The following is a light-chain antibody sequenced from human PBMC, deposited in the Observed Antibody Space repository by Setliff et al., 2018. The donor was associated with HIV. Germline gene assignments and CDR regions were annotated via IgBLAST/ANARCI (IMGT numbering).Light chain of an antibody. Sequence: QSALAQPASVSGSPGQAITISCSGTSSDVGAYNYVSWYQQHPGKAPKVMIYDVNKWPSGVSNRFSGSKSGNTASLTISGLQAEDEADYYCCSYVNSGIYVFETGTKV. CDR3: CSYVNSGIYV. CDR1: SSDVGAYNY. J-gene: IGLJ1*01. CDR2: DVN. V-gene: IGLV2-23*02.